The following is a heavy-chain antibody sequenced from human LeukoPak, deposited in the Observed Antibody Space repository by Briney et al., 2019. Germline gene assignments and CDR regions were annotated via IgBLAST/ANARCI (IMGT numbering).Heavy chain of an antibody. CDR2: ISSSSSYI. CDR1: GFTFSTYS. J-gene: IGHJ3*02. D-gene: IGHD3-22*01. CDR3: ARDQETTYYYDSSGYYPFRGAFDI. V-gene: IGHV3-21*01. Sequence: GGSLRLSCAVSGFTFSTYSMNWVRQAPGKGLEWVSSISSSSSYIYYADSVKGRFTISRDNAKNSLYLQMNSLRAEDTAVYYCARDQETTYYYDSSGYYPFRGAFDIWGQGTMVTVSS.